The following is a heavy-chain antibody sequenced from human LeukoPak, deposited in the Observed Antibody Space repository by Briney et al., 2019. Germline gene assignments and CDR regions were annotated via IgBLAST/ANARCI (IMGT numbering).Heavy chain of an antibody. J-gene: IGHJ3*02. D-gene: IGHD2-2*01. CDR1: GYTFTGYY. CDR2: INPNSGGT. CDR3: ARDGSSTVKAFDI. Sequence: GASVKVSCKASGYTFTGYYMHWVRQAPGQGLEWMGWINPNSGGTNYAQKFQGRVTMTRDTSISTAYMELSRLRSDDTAVYYCARDGSSTVKAFDIWGQGTMVTVSS. V-gene: IGHV1-2*02.